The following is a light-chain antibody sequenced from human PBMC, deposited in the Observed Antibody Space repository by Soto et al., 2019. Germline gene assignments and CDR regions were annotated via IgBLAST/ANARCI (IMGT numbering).Light chain of an antibody. CDR1: QRISSL. J-gene: IGKJ5*01. V-gene: IGKV1-39*01. Sequence: DIQMTQSPSSLSASVGDRVTITCRASQRISSLLNWYQQKPGKAPKLLIYAASSLQSGVPSRFRGSGSGTDFNLTISSLQPEDFTTYYWQQSYSTPIPFGQGTRLEIK. CDR3: QQSYSTPIP. CDR2: AAS.